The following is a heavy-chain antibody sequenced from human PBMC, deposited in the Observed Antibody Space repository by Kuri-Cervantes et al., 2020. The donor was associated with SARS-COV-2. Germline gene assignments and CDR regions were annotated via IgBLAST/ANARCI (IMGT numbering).Heavy chain of an antibody. CDR1: GFSLSASRMC. Sequence: SGPTLVHPTQTLSLTCTFAGFSLSASRMCVSWIRQPPGKALEWLARIDWDDDKFYSTSLKTRLTIPKDTSKNQVVLTMTNMDPVDTGTYYCALLRGKWNYLHWGQGNLVTVSS. CDR3: ALLRGKWNYLH. D-gene: IGHD1-7*01. J-gene: IGHJ4*02. V-gene: IGHV2-70*17. CDR2: IDWDDDK.